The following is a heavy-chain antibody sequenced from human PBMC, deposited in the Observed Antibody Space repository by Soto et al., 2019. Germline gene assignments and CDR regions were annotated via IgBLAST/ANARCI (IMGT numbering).Heavy chain of an antibody. V-gene: IGHV3-7*01. J-gene: IGHJ4*02. D-gene: IGHD3-22*01. Sequence: PGGSLRLSCAASGFTFSNYAMSWVRQAPGKGLEWVANINQDGSQKWYVDSVKGRFTISRDNSKNTQYLQMSSLRADDTAVYYCVKGEYYYDSSGYYPFDYWGQGTLVTVSS. CDR2: INQDGSQK. CDR3: VKGEYYYDSSGYYPFDY. CDR1: GFTFSNYA.